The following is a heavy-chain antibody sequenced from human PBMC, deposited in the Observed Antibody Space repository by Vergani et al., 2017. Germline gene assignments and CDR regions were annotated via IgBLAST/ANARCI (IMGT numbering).Heavy chain of an antibody. CDR1: GFTFSSYS. D-gene: IGHD3-9*01. CDR2: ISGSGGST. CDR3: AKDIYDILTSYGMDV. V-gene: IGHV3-23*04. J-gene: IGHJ6*02. Sequence: EVQLVESGGGLVKPGGSLRLSCAASGFTFSSYSMNWVRQAPGKGLEWVSAISGSGGSTYYADSVKGRFTISRDNSKNTLYLQMNSLRAEDTALYYCAKDIYDILTSYGMDVWGQGTTVTVSS.